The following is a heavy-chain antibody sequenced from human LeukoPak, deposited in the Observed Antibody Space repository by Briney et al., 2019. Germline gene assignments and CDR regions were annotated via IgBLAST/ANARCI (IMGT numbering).Heavy chain of an antibody. CDR3: ASGYYDSSGYYPLGY. J-gene: IGHJ4*02. Sequence: GGSLRLSCAASGFTFSDYYMSWIRQAPGKGLEWVSYISSSSSTIYYADSVKGRSTISRDNAKNSLYLQMNSLRAEDTAVYYCASGYYDSSGYYPLGYWGQGTLVTVSS. V-gene: IGHV3-11*04. CDR2: ISSSSSTI. CDR1: GFTFSDYY. D-gene: IGHD3-22*01.